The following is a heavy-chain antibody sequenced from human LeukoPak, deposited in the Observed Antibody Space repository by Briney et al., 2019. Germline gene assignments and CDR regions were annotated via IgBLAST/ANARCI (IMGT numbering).Heavy chain of an antibody. V-gene: IGHV3-48*02. D-gene: IGHD3-3*01. J-gene: IGHJ4*02. CDR2: ISSSSSTI. Sequence: PGGSLRLSCAASGFTFSSYSMNWVRQAPGKGLEWVSYISSSSSTIYYANSVKGRFTISRDNAKNSLYLQMNSLRDEDTAVYYCARQSDSWSGYLDYWGQGTLVTVSS. CDR3: ARQSDSWSGYLDY. CDR1: GFTFSSYS.